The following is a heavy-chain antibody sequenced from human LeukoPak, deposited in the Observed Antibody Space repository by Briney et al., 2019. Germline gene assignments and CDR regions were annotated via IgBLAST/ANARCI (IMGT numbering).Heavy chain of an antibody. Sequence: GGSLRLSCAASGFTFSDYYMSWIRQAPGKGLEWVSYISSSGSTIYYADSVKGRFTISRDNAKNSLYLQMNSLRAGDTAVYYCARDRSGSSSWLDAFDIWGQGTMVTVSS. V-gene: IGHV3-11*01. D-gene: IGHD6-13*01. J-gene: IGHJ3*02. CDR1: GFTFSDYY. CDR3: ARDRSGSSSWLDAFDI. CDR2: ISSSGSTI.